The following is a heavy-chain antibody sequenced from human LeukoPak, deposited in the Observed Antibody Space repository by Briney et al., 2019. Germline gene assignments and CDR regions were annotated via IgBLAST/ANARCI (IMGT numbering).Heavy chain of an antibody. D-gene: IGHD5-12*01. CDR2: INWNGGST. CDR3: AREEVATTSNYYFDY. J-gene: IGHJ4*02. V-gene: IGHV3-20*04. CDR1: GFTFDDYG. Sequence: GGSLRLSCAASGFTFDDYGMSWVRQAPGKGLEWVSGINWNGGSTGYADSVKGRFTISRDNAKNSLYLQMNSLRAEDTALYYCAREEVATTSNYYFDYWGQGTLVIVSS.